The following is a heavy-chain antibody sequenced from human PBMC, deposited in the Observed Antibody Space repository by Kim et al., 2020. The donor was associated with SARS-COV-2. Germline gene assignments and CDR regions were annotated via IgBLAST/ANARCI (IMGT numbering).Heavy chain of an antibody. V-gene: IGHV3-23*01. Sequence: GGSLRLSCAASGFTFSSYGMHWVRQAPGKGLEWVSGIGERGVDTVYADSAKGRFTISRDNSKNTLYLQVNSLRVEDTAIYYCAKTQFLENWGQGTLGTVSS. CDR2: IGERGVDT. CDR1: GFTFSSYG. CDR3: AKTQFLEN. J-gene: IGHJ4*02. D-gene: IGHD3-3*01.